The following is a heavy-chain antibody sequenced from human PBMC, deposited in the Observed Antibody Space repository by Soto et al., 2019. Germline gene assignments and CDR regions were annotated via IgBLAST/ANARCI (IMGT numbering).Heavy chain of an antibody. CDR2: IWYDGSNK. V-gene: IGHV3-33*01. D-gene: IGHD2-2*01. Sequence: QVQLVESGGGVVQPGRSLRLSCAASGFTFSSYGMHWVRQAPGKGLEWVAVIWYDGSNKYYADSVKGRFTISRDNSKNTLYLQMNSLRAEDTAVYYCARGEWEYCSSTSCYYFDYWGQGTLVTVSS. CDR1: GFTFSSYG. CDR3: ARGEWEYCSSTSCYYFDY. J-gene: IGHJ4*02.